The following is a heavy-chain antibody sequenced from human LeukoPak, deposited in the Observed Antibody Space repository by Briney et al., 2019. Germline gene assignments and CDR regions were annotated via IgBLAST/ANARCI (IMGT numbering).Heavy chain of an antibody. V-gene: IGHV3-53*01. D-gene: IGHD2-15*01. Sequence: GGSLRLSCAASGLTVRSNYMNWVRQAPGKGLEWVSLIFGDNSTHYADSVRGRFSISRDNSKDTVYLQMNSLRAEDTAVYYCTRKYCSGGSCLDDIFDIWGQGTIVTVSS. J-gene: IGHJ3*02. CDR1: GLTVRSNY. CDR2: IFGDNST. CDR3: TRKYCSGGSCLDDIFDI.